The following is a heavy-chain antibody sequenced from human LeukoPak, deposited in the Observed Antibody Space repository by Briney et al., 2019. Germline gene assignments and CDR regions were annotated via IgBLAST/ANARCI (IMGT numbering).Heavy chain of an antibody. CDR3: AKAPRPSGSGLLRGFDY. V-gene: IGHV3-11*01. CDR2: ISSSGSTI. D-gene: IGHD2-15*01. CDR1: GFTFSDYY. Sequence: GGSLRLSCAASGFTFSDYYMSWIRQAPGKGLEWVSYISSSGSTIYYADSVKGRFTISRDNAKNSLYLQMNSLRAEDTAVYYCAKAPRPSGSGLLRGFDYWGQGTLVTVSS. J-gene: IGHJ4*02.